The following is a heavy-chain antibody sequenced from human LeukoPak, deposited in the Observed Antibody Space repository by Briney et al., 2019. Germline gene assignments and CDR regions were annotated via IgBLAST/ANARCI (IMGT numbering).Heavy chain of an antibody. D-gene: IGHD6-19*01. CDR3: ASRIAVAGTGGY. V-gene: IGHV3-21*01. CDR2: ISGSSTYI. Sequence: GGSLRLSCAASGFTFSSYSMNWVRQAPGKGLEWVSSISGSSTYIYYADSVKGRFTISRDNAKNSLYLQMNSLRAEDTAVYYCASRIAVAGTGGYWGQGTLVTVSS. J-gene: IGHJ4*02. CDR1: GFTFSSYS.